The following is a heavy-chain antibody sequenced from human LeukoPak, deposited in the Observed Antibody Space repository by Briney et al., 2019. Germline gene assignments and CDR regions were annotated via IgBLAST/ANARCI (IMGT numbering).Heavy chain of an antibody. D-gene: IGHD3-3*01. J-gene: IGHJ4*02. CDR3: ARDANEWYYFDC. Sequence: TGGSLRLSCAASGFIFSTYGMHWVRQAPGKGLEWVAVIWNDGSNKYYADSVKGRVAISRDNSKNTLYLQFNSLRAEDTAVYYCARDANEWYYFDCWGQGTLVTVSS. CDR2: IWNDGSNK. V-gene: IGHV3-33*01. CDR1: GFIFSTYG.